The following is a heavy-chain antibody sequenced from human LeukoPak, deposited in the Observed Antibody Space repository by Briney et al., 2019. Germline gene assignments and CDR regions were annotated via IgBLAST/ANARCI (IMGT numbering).Heavy chain of an antibody. CDR3: ARRIVGATTYAFDI. CDR2: IYTSGST. D-gene: IGHD1-26*01. J-gene: IGHJ3*02. Sequence: PSETLSLTCTVSGGSISSYYWGWIRQPPGKGLEWIGYIYTSGSTNYNPSLKSRVTISVDTSKNQFSLKLSSVTAADTAVYYCARRIVGATTYAFDIWGQGTMVTVSS. V-gene: IGHV4-4*09. CDR1: GGSISSYY.